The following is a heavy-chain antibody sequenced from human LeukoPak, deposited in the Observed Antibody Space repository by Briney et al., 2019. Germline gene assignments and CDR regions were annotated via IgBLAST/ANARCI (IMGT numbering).Heavy chain of an antibody. CDR1: GFTFSSYA. V-gene: IGHV3-23*01. D-gene: IGHD2-2*01. CDR3: AKGGGYCSSTSCAICVLDY. Sequence: SGGSLRLSCAASGFTFSSYAMSWVRQAPGKGLEWVSAISGSGGSTYYADSVKGRFTISRDNSKNTLYLQMNSLRAEDTAVYYCAKGGGYCSSTSCAICVLDYWGQGTLVTVSS. CDR2: ISGSGGST. J-gene: IGHJ4*02.